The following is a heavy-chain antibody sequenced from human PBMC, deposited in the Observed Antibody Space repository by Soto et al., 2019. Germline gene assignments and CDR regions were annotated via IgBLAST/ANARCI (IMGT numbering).Heavy chain of an antibody. V-gene: IGHV4-34*01. CDR1: NGSFSGYY. CDR3: ARTKGLRRHGAMDI. D-gene: IGHD1-26*01. CDR2: INHSGST. J-gene: IGHJ3*02. Sequence: SETLSLTCTIYNGSFSGYYLGWLRQPPGKGLEWIGHINHSGSTTYNPSLKSRVTIAVDTSENHFSLRLSSMTAADTAVYYCARTKGLRRHGAMDIWGQGTMVTV.